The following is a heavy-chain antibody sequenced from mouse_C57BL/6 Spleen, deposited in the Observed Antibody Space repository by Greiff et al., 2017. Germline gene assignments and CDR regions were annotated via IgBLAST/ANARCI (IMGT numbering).Heavy chain of an antibody. Sequence: QVQLQQSGPELVKPGASVKISCKASGYAFSSSWMNWVKQRPGKGLEWIGRIYPGDGDTNYNGKFKGKATLTADKSSSTAYMQLSSLTSEDSAVYFCARSPPYYGSSPWYVDVWGTGTTVTVSS. V-gene: IGHV1-82*01. J-gene: IGHJ1*03. D-gene: IGHD1-1*01. CDR1: GYAFSSSW. CDR3: ARSPPYYGSSPWYVDV. CDR2: IYPGDGDT.